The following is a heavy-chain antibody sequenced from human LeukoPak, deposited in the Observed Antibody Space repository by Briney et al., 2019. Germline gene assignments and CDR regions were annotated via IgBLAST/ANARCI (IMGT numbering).Heavy chain of an antibody. V-gene: IGHV3-21*01. D-gene: IGHD4-17*01. CDR2: ISSSSSYI. J-gene: IGHJ4*02. CDR3: ARDLHDYGDYDRDRFDY. CDR1: GFTFSSYS. Sequence: PGGSLRLSCAASGFTFSSYSMNWVCQAPGKGLEWVSSISSSSSYIYYADSVKGRFTTSRDNAKNSLYLQMNSLRAEDTAVYYCARDLHDYGDYDRDRFDYWGQGTLVTVSS.